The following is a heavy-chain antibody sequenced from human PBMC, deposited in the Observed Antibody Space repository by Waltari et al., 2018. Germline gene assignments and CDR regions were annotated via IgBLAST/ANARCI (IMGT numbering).Heavy chain of an antibody. CDR2: FDPEDGET. CDR1: GYTLTELS. Sequence: QVQLVQSGAEVKKPGASVKVSCKVSGYTLTELSMHWVRQAPGKGLEWMGGFDPEDGETISAQKFQGIVTMTEDTSTDTAYMELSSLRSEDTAVYYCATMRGYCSGGSCYSDWFDPWGQGTLVTVSS. D-gene: IGHD2-15*01. V-gene: IGHV1-24*01. J-gene: IGHJ5*02. CDR3: ATMRGYCSGGSCYSDWFDP.